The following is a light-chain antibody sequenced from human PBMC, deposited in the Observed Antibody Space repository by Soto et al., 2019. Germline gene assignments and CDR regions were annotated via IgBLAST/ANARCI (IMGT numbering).Light chain of an antibody. CDR2: GAS. V-gene: IGKV3-15*01. CDR1: QSVSSN. Sequence: EIVMTQSPATLSVSPGERATLSCRASQSVSSNLAWYQQKPGQAPRLLIYGASTRATGIPARFSGSGSGTEFTLPINRLQSEDFAVYYCQQYNNWPPITFGPGSKVYIK. J-gene: IGKJ3*01. CDR3: QQYNNWPPIT.